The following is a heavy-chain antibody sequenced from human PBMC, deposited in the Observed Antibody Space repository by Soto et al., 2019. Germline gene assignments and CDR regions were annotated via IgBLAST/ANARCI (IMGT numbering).Heavy chain of an antibody. J-gene: IGHJ4*02. CDR1: GYTFTGYY. CDR2: INPNSGGT. CDR3: ARALNYDILTGYYDY. V-gene: IGHV1-2*04. D-gene: IGHD3-9*01. Sequence: ASVKVSCKASGYTFTGYYMHRVRQAPGQGLEWMGWINPNSGGTNYAQKFQGWVTMARDTSISTAYMELSRLRSDDTAVYYCARALNYDILTGYYDYWGQGTLVTVSS.